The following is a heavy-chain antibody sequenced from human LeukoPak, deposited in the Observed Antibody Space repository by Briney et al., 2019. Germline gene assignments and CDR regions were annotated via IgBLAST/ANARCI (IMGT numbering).Heavy chain of an antibody. CDR2: ISAYNGNT. V-gene: IGHV1-18*01. CDR1: GYTFTSYG. Sequence: ASVKVSCKASGYTFTSYGISWVRQAPGQGLEWMGWISAYNGNTNYAQKLQGRVTMTTDTSTSTAYMELSRLRSDDTAVYYCASSAMSVTTDYWGQGTLVTVSS. D-gene: IGHD4-17*01. J-gene: IGHJ4*02. CDR3: ASSAMSVTTDY.